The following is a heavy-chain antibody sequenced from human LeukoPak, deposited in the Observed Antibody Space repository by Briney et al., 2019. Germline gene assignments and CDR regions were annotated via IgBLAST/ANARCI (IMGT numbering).Heavy chain of an antibody. D-gene: IGHD3-10*01. V-gene: IGHV1-69*04. Sequence: SVKVSCKASGGTFSSYAISWVRQAPGQGLEWRGRIIPILGIANYAQKFQGRVTITADKSTSTAYMELGSLRSEDTAVYYCGXXXXXXXXXXXYYNWFDPWGQGTLVTVSS. CDR1: GGTFSSYA. CDR2: IIPILGIA. J-gene: IGHJ5*02. CDR3: GXXXXXXXXXXXYYNWFDP.